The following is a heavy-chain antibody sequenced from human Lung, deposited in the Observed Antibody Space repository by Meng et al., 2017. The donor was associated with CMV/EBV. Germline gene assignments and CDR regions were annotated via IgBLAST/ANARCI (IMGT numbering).Heavy chain of an antibody. CDR1: GGSISGYY. CDR2: IYYTGST. CDR3: ARATGGNGLVAYYYYGLDV. J-gene: IGHJ6*02. Sequence: GSLRLSCAVSGGSISGYYWSWIRQPPGKGLEWIGYIYYTGSTNYNPSLKSRVIISLDTSKNQFSLKLRSVTAADTAVYYCARATGGNGLVAYYYYGLDVWGQGXTVTVSS. D-gene: IGHD5-12*01. V-gene: IGHV4-59*01.